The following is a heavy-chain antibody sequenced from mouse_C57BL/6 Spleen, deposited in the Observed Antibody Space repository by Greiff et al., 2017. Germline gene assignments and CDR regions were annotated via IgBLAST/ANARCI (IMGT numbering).Heavy chain of an antibody. V-gene: IGHV1-64*01. CDR3: AREGDYYGSSFLDY. J-gene: IGHJ2*01. CDR2: IHPNSGST. CDR1: GYTFTSYW. D-gene: IGHD1-1*01. Sequence: QVHVKQSGAELVKPGASVKLSCKASGYTFTSYWMHWVKQRPGQGLEWIGMIHPNSGSTNYNEKFKSKATLTVDKSSSTAYMQLSSLTSEDSAVYYCAREGDYYGSSFLDYWGQGTTLTVSS.